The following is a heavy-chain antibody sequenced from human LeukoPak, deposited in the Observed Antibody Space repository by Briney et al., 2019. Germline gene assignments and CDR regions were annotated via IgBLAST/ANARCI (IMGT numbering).Heavy chain of an antibody. Sequence: GGSLRLSCAASGFTFSSYAMSWVRQAPGKGLEWVAVISYDESNKYYADSVKGRFTISRDNSKNTLYLQINSLRAEDTAVYYCAKEAVNYYDSSGYFDGAFDIWGQGTMVTVSS. V-gene: IGHV3-30*18. J-gene: IGHJ3*02. CDR1: GFTFSSYA. CDR2: ISYDESNK. D-gene: IGHD3-22*01. CDR3: AKEAVNYYDSSGYFDGAFDI.